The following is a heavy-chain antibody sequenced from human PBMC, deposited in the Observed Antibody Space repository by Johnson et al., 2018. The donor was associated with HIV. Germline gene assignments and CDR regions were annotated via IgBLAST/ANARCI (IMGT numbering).Heavy chain of an antibody. D-gene: IGHD6-19*01. CDR2: ISYDGSIK. Sequence: QVQLVESGGGVVQPGRSLRLSCAASGFTFSSYAMHWVRQAPGKGLEWVAVISYDGSIKYYAESLKGRFTISRDNSKNTLYLQMNSLRTYDTAVYYCARDRSSGCRLCGFDIWGQGTMVTVSS. CDR3: ARDRSSGCRLCGFDI. J-gene: IGHJ3*02. CDR1: GFTFSSYA. V-gene: IGHV3-30*04.